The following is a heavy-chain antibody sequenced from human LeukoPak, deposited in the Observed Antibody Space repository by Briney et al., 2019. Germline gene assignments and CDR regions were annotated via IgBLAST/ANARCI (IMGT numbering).Heavy chain of an antibody. Sequence: SETLSLTCTVSGGSISSGDYYWSWIRQPPGKGLEWTGYIYYSGSTYYNPSLKSRVTISVDTSKNQFSLKLSSVTAADTAVYYCARFPPYGDFVVLWGQGTLVTVSS. D-gene: IGHD4-17*01. CDR2: IYYSGST. CDR1: GGSISSGDYY. V-gene: IGHV4-30-4*01. CDR3: ARFPPYGDFVVL. J-gene: IGHJ4*02.